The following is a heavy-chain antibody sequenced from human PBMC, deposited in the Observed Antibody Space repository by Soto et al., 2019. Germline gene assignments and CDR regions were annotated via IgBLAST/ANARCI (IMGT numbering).Heavy chain of an antibody. CDR2: ISGYNGDT. Sequence: QGQLVQSGGEVKKPGASVKVSCKASGYTFSRYDISWMRQAPGQGLEWMGWISGYNGDTNYAQKFQGRVTMSIDTSTTTAYMELRGLTSDDTAISYCAKNGQPPYYYYGLDVWGQGTTVTVSS. D-gene: IGHD2-8*01. V-gene: IGHV1-18*01. CDR3: AKNGQPPYYYYGLDV. CDR1: GYTFSRYD. J-gene: IGHJ6*02.